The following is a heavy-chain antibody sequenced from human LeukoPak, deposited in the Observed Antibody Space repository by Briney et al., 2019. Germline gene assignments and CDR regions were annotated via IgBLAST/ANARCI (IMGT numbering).Heavy chain of an antibody. D-gene: IGHD6-19*01. Sequence: GGSLRLSCAASGFTFSSYSMNWVRQAPGKGLEWVSSISSSSSYIYYADSVKGRFTISRDNAKSSLYLQMNSLRAEDTAVYYCARTLSGYSSGWYEGSANYGMDVWGQGTTVTVSS. J-gene: IGHJ6*02. CDR3: ARTLSGYSSGWYEGSANYGMDV. V-gene: IGHV3-21*01. CDR2: ISSSSSYI. CDR1: GFTFSSYS.